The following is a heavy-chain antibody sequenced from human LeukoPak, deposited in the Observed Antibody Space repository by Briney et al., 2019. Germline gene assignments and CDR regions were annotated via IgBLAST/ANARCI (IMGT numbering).Heavy chain of an antibody. Sequence: PGESLKISCKGSGYSFTSYWIGWVRQMPGKGLGWMGIIYPGDSDTRYSPSFQGQVTISADKSISTAYLQWSSLKASDTAMYYCARPYYDSSGYYSGFDPWGQGTLVTVSS. V-gene: IGHV5-51*01. CDR3: ARPYYDSSGYYSGFDP. CDR2: IYPGDSDT. CDR1: GYSFTSYW. J-gene: IGHJ5*02. D-gene: IGHD3-22*01.